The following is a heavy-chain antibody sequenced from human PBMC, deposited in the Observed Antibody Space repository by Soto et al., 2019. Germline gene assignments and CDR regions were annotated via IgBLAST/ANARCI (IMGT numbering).Heavy chain of an antibody. J-gene: IGHJ6*03. V-gene: IGHV3-33*01. CDR2: IWYDGSNK. CDR1: GFTFSSYG. CDR3: ARERGGYCSGGSCYYYYYYMDV. D-gene: IGHD2-15*01. Sequence: GGSLRLSCAASGFTFSSYGMHWVRQAPGKGLEWVAVIWYDGSNKYYADSVKGRFTISRDNSKNTLYLQMNSLRAEDTAVYYCARERGGYCSGGSCYYYYYYMDVWGKGTTVTVSS.